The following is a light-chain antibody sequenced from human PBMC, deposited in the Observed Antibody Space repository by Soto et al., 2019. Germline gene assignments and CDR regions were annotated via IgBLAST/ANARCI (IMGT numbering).Light chain of an antibody. CDR1: QSASTN. CDR3: QQYNSWPRT. Sequence: EILMTQSPATLSVSPGDRATLSCRASQSASTNLAWYQQKPGQAPSLLIYSASNMESGIPARFSGSRSGTEFTLTISSLQPEDFAVYYCQQYNSWPRTFGQGTKVDIK. CDR2: SAS. J-gene: IGKJ1*01. V-gene: IGKV3-15*01.